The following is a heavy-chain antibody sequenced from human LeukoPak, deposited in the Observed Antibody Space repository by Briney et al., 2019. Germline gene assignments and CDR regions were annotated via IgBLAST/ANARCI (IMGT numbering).Heavy chain of an antibody. V-gene: IGHV3-21*01. D-gene: IGHD5-12*01. J-gene: IGHJ4*02. CDR3: ARDYPYSGYDYGPFDY. CDR2: ISSSSNYI. CDR1: GFSFSSNS. Sequence: PGGSLRLSCAASGFSFSSNSMNWVRQAPGKGLEWVSSISSSSNYIYYADSVKGRFTMSRDNAKNSPYLQMNSLRAEDTAVYYCARDYPYSGYDYGPFDYWGQGTLVTVSS.